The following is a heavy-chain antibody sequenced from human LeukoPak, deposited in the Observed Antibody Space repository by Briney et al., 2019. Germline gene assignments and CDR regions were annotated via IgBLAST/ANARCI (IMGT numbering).Heavy chain of an antibody. V-gene: IGHV3-53*01. J-gene: IGHJ6*03. Sequence: SGGSLRLSCAASGFTVSSNYMSWVRQAPGKGLEWVSVIYSGGSTYYADSVKGRFTISRDNSKNTLYLQMNSLRAEDTAVYYCARLSRSGSYYYYYYIDVWGKGTTVTVSS. CDR2: IYSGGST. D-gene: IGHD1-26*01. CDR1: GFTVSSNY. CDR3: ARLSRSGSYYYYYYIDV.